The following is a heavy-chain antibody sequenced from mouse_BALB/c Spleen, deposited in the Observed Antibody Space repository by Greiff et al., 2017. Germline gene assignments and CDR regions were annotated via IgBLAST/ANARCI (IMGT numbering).Heavy chain of an antibody. J-gene: IGHJ4*01. D-gene: IGHD2-3*01. CDR3: ARYRWLLRGYYAMDY. Sequence: EVKLQESGPGLVKPSQSLSLTCTVTGYSITSDYAWNWIRQFPGNKLEWMGYISYSGSTSYNPSLKSRISITRDTSKNQFFLQLNSVTTEDTATYYCARYRWLLRGYYAMDYWGQGTSVTVSS. V-gene: IGHV3-2*02. CDR2: ISYSGST. CDR1: GYSITSDYA.